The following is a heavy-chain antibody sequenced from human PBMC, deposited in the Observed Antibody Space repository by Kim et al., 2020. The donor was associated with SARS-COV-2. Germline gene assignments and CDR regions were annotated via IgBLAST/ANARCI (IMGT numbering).Heavy chain of an antibody. Sequence: YNPSLKSRVTISVDTSKTQFSRKLSSVTAADTAVYYCARKSLVAATVFDDWGQGTLVTVSS. D-gene: IGHD2-15*01. CDR3: ARKSLVAATVFDD. J-gene: IGHJ4*02. V-gene: IGHV4-34*01.